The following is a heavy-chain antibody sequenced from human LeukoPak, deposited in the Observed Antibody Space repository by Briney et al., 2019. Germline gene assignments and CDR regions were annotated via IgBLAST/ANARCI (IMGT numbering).Heavy chain of an antibody. D-gene: IGHD2-8*01. CDR2: ISGSGGST. Sequence: PGGSLRLSCAASGFTFSSYAMSWVRQAPGKGPEWVSAISGSGGSTYYADSVKGRFTISRDNSKNTLYLQMNSLRAEDTAVYYCAKDLGDIVLMVYATSYDYWGQGTLVTVSS. CDR1: GFTFSSYA. CDR3: AKDLGDIVLMVYATSYDY. V-gene: IGHV3-23*01. J-gene: IGHJ4*02.